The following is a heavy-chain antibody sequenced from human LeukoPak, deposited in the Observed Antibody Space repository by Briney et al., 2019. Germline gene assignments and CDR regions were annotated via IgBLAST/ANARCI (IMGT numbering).Heavy chain of an antibody. CDR3: ARRSLDSSGYFDY. CDR2: INHSGST. D-gene: IGHD3-22*01. V-gene: IGHV4-34*01. Sequence: SETLSLTCAVYGGSFSGYYWSWIRQPPGKGLEWIGAINHSGSTNYNPSLKSRVTISVDTSKNQFSLKLSSVTAADTAVYYCARRSLDSSGYFDYWGQGTLVTVSS. J-gene: IGHJ4*02. CDR1: GGSFSGYY.